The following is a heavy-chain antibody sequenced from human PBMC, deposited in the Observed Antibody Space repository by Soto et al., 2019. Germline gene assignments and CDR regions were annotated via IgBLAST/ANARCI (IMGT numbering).Heavy chain of an antibody. D-gene: IGHD2-2*01. V-gene: IGHV5-51*01. CDR3: ARVAEDILVVPAVAYYYYYGMDV. Sequence: GESLKISCKGSGYSFTSYWIGWVRQMPGKGLEWMGIIYPGDSDTRYSPSFQGQVTISADKSISTAYLQWSSLKASDTAMYYCARVAEDILVVPAVAYYYYYGMDVWGQGTTVTVSS. CDR1: GYSFTSYW. CDR2: IYPGDSDT. J-gene: IGHJ6*02.